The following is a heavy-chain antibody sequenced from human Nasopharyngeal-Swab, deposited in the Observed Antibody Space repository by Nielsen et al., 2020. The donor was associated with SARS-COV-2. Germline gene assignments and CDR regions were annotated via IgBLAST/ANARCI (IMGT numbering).Heavy chain of an antibody. V-gene: IGHV3-73*01. CDR2: VRSKGNNYAT. CDR3: TRCGGGCYSGRDY. CDR1: GFTFSDSA. Sequence: GGSLRLPCAASGFTFSDSATPWVRQASGQGLEWVGRVRSKGNNYATASSASVKGRFIIFRDDPTNTAYLQMNSLKTEDAAMYYCTRCGGGCYSGRDYWGQGTLGTVS. J-gene: IGHJ4*02. D-gene: IGHD2-15*01.